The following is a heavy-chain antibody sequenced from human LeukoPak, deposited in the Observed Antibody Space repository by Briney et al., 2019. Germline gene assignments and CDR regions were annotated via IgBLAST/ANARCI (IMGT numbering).Heavy chain of an antibody. CDR3: AKDMGFYSGSWPPWGYFDL. V-gene: IGHV3-9*01. CDR2: ISWNSGSI. J-gene: IGHJ2*01. CDR1: GFTFDDYA. Sequence: GGSLRLSCAASGFTFDDYAMHWVRQAPGKGLEWVSGISWNSGSIGYADSVKGRFTISRDNAKNSLCLQMNSLRAEDTALYYCAKDMGFYSGSWPPWGYFDLWGRGTLVTVSS. D-gene: IGHD6-13*01.